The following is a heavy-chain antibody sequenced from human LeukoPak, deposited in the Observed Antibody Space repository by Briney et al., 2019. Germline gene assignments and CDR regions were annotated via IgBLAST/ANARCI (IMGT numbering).Heavy chain of an antibody. CDR2: MSYDGNNR. J-gene: IGHJ4*02. V-gene: IGHV3-30*18. D-gene: IGHD6-19*01. CDR1: GFTFSSYA. CDR3: AKAGYSSGWRNFDY. Sequence: GGSLRLSCLASGFTFSSYAMHWVRQAPGKGLEWVAVMSYDGNNRYYTDSVKGRFTISRDNSKNTVYLQMNSLRAEDTAVYYCAKAGYSSGWRNFDYWGQGTPVTVSS.